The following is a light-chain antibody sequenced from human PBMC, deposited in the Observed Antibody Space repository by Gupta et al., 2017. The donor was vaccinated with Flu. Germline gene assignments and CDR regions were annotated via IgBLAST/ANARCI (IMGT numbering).Light chain of an antibody. Sequence: MLTQPHSVSGSPWWTVVISCTRSSGSIASNTVQWYQQRPGSSPKTLIFEDVRRRSGVPARCSASINNASNAASLTISALKREDAADYFCQSFATSNNVIFGGGTKLSV. CDR3: QSFATSNNVI. V-gene: IGLV6-57*01. CDR2: EDV. CDR1: SGSIASNT. J-gene: IGLJ2*01.